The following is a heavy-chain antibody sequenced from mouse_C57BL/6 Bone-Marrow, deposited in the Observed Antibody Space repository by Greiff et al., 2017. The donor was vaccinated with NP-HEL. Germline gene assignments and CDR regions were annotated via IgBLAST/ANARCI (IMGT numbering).Heavy chain of an antibody. J-gene: IGHJ2*01. CDR1: GYTFTNYW. CDR3: ARWLPLYFDY. Sequence: VHLVDSGAELVRPGTSVKMSCKASGYTFTNYWIGWAKQRPGHGLEWIGDIYPGGGYTNYNEKFKGKATLTADKSSSTAYMQFSSLTSEDSAIYYCARWLPLYFDYWGQGTTLTVSS. D-gene: IGHD2-2*01. CDR2: IYPGGGYT. V-gene: IGHV1-63*01.